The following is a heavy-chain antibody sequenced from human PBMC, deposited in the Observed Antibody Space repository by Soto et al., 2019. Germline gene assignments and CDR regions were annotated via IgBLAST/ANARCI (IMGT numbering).Heavy chain of an antibody. CDR1: GGSFSGYY. CDR2: INHSGST. V-gene: IGHV4-34*01. Sequence: SETLSLTCAVYGGSFSGYYWSWIRQPPGKGLEWIGEINHSGSTNYNPSLKSRVTISVDTSKNQFSLKLSSVTAADTAVYYCARGRVDIVATTQQNLFDYWGQGTLVTVSS. J-gene: IGHJ4*02. D-gene: IGHD5-12*01. CDR3: ARGRVDIVATTQQNLFDY.